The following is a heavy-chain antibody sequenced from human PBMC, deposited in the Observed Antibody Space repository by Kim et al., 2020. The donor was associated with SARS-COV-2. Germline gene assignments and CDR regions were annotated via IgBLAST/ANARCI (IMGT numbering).Heavy chain of an antibody. CDR3: ARAYSHRSYCGGDCYWFDP. D-gene: IGHD2-21*02. CDR2: IYYSGST. Sequence: SETLSLTCTVSGGSVSSGSYYWSWIRQPPGKGLEWIGYIYYSGSTNYNPSLKSRVTISVDTSKNQFSLKLSSVTAADTAVYYCARAYSHRSYCGGDCYWFDPWGQGTLVTVSS. V-gene: IGHV4-61*01. J-gene: IGHJ5*02. CDR1: GGSVSSGSYY.